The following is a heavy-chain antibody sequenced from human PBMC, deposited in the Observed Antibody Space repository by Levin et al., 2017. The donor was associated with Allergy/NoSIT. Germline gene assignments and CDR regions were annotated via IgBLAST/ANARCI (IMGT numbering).Heavy chain of an antibody. CDR2: ISSSSSTI. V-gene: IGHV3-48*02. Sequence: GESLKISCAASGFTFSSYSMNWVRQAPGKGLEWVSYISSSSSTIYYADSVKGRFTISRDNAKNSLYLQMNSLRDEDTAVYYCARGPLKGDYYYYGMDVWGQGTTVTVSS. CDR3: ARGPLKGDYYYYGMDV. J-gene: IGHJ6*02. CDR1: GFTFSSYS.